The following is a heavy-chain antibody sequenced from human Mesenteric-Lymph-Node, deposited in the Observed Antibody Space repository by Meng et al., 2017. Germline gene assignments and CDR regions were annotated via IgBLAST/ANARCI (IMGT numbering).Heavy chain of an antibody. J-gene: IGHJ4*02. V-gene: IGHV4-4*02. CDR1: GGSLSSSNW. D-gene: IGHD6-13*01. CDR2: IYHSGST. Sequence: QGKLQEPAPGLVKPSGTLSLPCAASGGSLSSSNWWSWVRQPPGKGLEWIGEIYHSGSTNYNPSLKSRVTISVDKSKNQFSLKLSSVTAADTAVYYCLKIAAAGTVDYWGQGTLVTVSS. CDR3: LKIAAAGTVDY.